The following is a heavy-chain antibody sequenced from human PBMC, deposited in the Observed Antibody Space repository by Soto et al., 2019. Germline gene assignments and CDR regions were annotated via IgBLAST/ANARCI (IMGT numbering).Heavy chain of an antibody. D-gene: IGHD1-7*01. Sequence: QVQLVESGGGVVQPGRSLRLSCAASGFTFSSYGMHWVRKAPGKGLEWVAVISYDGSNKYYADSVKGRFTISRDNSKNTLYLQMNSLRAEETAVYYCAKEPYNWNYFPMDVWGQGTTVTVSS. CDR2: ISYDGSNK. V-gene: IGHV3-30*18. CDR1: GFTFSSYG. CDR3: AKEPYNWNYFPMDV. J-gene: IGHJ6*02.